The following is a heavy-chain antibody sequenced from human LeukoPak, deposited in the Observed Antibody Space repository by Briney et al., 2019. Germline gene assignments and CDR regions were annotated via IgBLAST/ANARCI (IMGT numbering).Heavy chain of an antibody. CDR2: MNPNSGNT. CDR3: ARDYLWDYDFWSGYYSYYYYGMDV. CDR1: GYTFTSYD. V-gene: IGHV1-8*01. J-gene: IGHJ6*02. Sequence: ASVKVSCKASGYTFTSYDINWVRQATGQGLEWMGWMNPNSGNTGYAQKFQGRVTMTRNTSISTAYMELSSLRSEDTAVYYCARDYLWDYDFWSGYYSYYYYGMDVWGQGTTVTVSS. D-gene: IGHD3-3*01.